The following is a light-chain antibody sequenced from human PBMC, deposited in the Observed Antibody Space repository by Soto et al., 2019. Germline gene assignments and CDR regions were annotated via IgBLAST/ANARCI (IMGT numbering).Light chain of an antibody. CDR2: GAS. Sequence: EIVLTQSPASLSLSPGERATLSCRASQSVDSYLVWYQQKPGQAPRLLIYGASSRATGIPDRFSGSGSGTDFTLTISGLEPEDFAVYYCQQYGTSLTFGGGTKVDIK. V-gene: IGKV3-20*01. J-gene: IGKJ4*01. CDR3: QQYGTSLT. CDR1: QSVDSY.